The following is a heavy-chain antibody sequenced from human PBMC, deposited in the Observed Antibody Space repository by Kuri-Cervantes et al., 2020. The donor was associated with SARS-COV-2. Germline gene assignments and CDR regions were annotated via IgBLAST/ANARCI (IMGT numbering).Heavy chain of an antibody. CDR2: IYYSGST. J-gene: IGHJ3*02. CDR1: GGSISSHY. Sequence: SETLSLTCTVSGGSISSHYWSWIRQPPGKGLEWIGYIYYSGSTNYNPSLKSRITISVDTSKNQFSLKLSSVTAADTAVYYCARDVEYYDFWSGYYSPGAFDNWGQGTMVTVSS. V-gene: IGHV4-59*11. D-gene: IGHD3-3*01. CDR3: ARDVEYYDFWSGYYSPGAFDN.